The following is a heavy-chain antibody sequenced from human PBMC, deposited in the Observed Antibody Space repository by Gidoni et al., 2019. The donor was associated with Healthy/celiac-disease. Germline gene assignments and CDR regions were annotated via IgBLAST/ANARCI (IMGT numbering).Heavy chain of an antibody. Sequence: EVQLVESGGGLVQPGRSLRLSGTASGFTFGDYAMSWFRQAPGKGLEWVGFIRSKAYGGTTEYAASVKGRFTISREDSKSIAYLQMNSLKTEDTAVYYCTRDRSPFRRYYDSSGYYDYWGQGTLVTVSS. CDR3: TRDRSPFRRYYDSSGYYDY. D-gene: IGHD3-22*01. V-gene: IGHV3-49*03. J-gene: IGHJ4*02. CDR1: GFTFGDYA. CDR2: IRSKAYGGTT.